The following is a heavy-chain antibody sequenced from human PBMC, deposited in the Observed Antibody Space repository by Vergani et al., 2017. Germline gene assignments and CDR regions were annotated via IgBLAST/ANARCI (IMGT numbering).Heavy chain of an antibody. V-gene: IGHV3-21*01. CDR3: ARDIRPTRGAGTPYFDY. Sequence: EVQLVESGGGLVKPGGSLRLSCAASGFTFSSYSMNWVRQASGKGLEWVSSISSSSSYIYYADSVKGRFTISRDNAKNSLYLQMNSLRAEDTAVYYCARDIRPTRGAGTPYFDYWGQGTLVTVSS. J-gene: IGHJ4*02. CDR1: GFTFSSYS. CDR2: ISSSSSYI. D-gene: IGHD6-13*01.